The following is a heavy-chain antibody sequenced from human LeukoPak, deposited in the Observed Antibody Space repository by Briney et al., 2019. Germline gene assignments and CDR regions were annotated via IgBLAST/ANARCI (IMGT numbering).Heavy chain of an antibody. J-gene: IGHJ4*02. Sequence: GGSLRLSCAASGFTFSSYGMTWVRQAPGKGLEGVANIKQDGSENYYVDSVKGRFTISRDNAKNSLCLQMNYLRADDTAVYYCARVGKTVLRYVDWLPGYFDYWGQGTLVTVSS. CDR2: IKQDGSEN. D-gene: IGHD3-9*01. CDR1: GFTFSSYG. V-gene: IGHV3-7*04. CDR3: ARVGKTVLRYVDWLPGYFDY.